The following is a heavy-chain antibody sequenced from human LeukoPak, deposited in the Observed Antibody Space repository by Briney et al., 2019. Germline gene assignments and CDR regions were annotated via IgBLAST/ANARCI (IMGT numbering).Heavy chain of an antibody. CDR2: IYRNSDDT. D-gene: IGHD7-27*01. CDR1: GYTFAGYY. V-gene: IGHV1-2*02. CDR3: ARSGTAEGLVFDY. J-gene: IGHJ4*02. Sequence: ASVKVSCKASGYTFAGYYMHWVRQAPGQGLEWMGWIYRNSDDTNYAQKFQDRVAMTTDTSISTAYMELSRLRSDDTAVYYCARSGTAEGLVFDYWGQGTLVTVSS.